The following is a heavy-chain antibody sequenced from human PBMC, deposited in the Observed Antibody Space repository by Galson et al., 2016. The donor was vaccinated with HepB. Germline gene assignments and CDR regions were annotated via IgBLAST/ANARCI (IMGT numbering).Heavy chain of an antibody. D-gene: IGHD2-21*01. V-gene: IGHV4-30-4*01. Sequence: LSLTCTVTGGSITNGVYYWIWIRQPPGKGPEWIGYMYNTGNTYYNPSLERRMRKALYTCKSQVSLRLTSVTAADTAVYYCVSGPPEGCGGSTCYLGALDIWGRGTMVTVSS. CDR2: MYNTGNT. CDR1: GGSITNGVYY. CDR3: VSGPPEGCGGSTCYLGALDI. J-gene: IGHJ3*02.